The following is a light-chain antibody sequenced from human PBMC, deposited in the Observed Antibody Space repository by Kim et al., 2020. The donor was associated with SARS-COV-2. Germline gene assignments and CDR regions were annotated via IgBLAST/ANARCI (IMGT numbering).Light chain of an antibody. CDR2: LNSDGSH. J-gene: IGLJ3*02. V-gene: IGLV4-69*01. CDR1: GGHSPNA. CDR3: QTWGTGIWV. Sequence: AAVTRTCPPRGGHSPNAIAGHQQQPEKGPRYLMKLNSDGSHSKGDGIPDRFSGSTSGAERYLTISSLQSEDEADYYCQTWGTGIWVFGGGTQLTVL.